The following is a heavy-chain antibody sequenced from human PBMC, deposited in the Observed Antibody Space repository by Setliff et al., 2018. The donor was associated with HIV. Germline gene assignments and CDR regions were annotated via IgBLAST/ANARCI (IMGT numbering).Heavy chain of an antibody. V-gene: IGHV1-2*02. D-gene: IGHD3-3*02. CDR3: ARDSGTNDHFLSPYYGALDF. Sequence: GASVKVSCKSSGYTFSDHYIHWVRQAPGQGLQWMGWINPRSGVTKYAQKFQRRFIMTTDTTINTLYMELERLTSDDTALYYCARDSGTNDHFLSPYYGALDFWGLGTLVTVSS. CDR1: GYTFSDHY. CDR2: INPRSGVT. J-gene: IGHJ4*02.